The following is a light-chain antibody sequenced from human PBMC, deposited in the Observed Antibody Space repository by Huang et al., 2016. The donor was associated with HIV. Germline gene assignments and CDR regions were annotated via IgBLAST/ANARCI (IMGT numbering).Light chain of an antibody. CDR1: QTVSNDY. Sequence: EIVLTQSPGTLSLSPGQRLTLSCRASQTVSNDYLAWYQQKPGQSPRLLIYAASTRADGIPDRFSGSGSATDFILTVSRLEPEDSAVYYCQQYALSPWTFGHGTKVEI. CDR3: QQYALSPWT. CDR2: AAS. J-gene: IGKJ1*01. V-gene: IGKV3-20*01.